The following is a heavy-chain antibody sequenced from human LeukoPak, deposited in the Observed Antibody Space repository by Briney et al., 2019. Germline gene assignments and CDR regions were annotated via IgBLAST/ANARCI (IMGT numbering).Heavy chain of an antibody. D-gene: IGHD3-3*01. CDR1: GFTFSSYW. CDR2: IKQDGSEK. J-gene: IGHJ4*02. CDR3: ARAKRFLEWLYFDY. V-gene: IGHV3-7*03. Sequence: GGSLRLSCAASGFTFSSYWMSWVRRAPGKGLEWVANIKQDGSEKYYVDSVKGRFTISRDNAKNSLYLQMNSLRAEDTAVYYCARAKRFLEWLYFDYWGQGTLVTVSS.